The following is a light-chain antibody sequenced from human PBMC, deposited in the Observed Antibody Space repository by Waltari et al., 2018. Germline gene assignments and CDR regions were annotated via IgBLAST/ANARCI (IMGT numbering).Light chain of an antibody. J-gene: IGKJ4*01. V-gene: IGKV1-12*01. CDR1: KDIKGW. CDR3: QQANSFPLT. CDR2: GAS. Sequence: DIQMTPSPSVVSASVGDSVTITCRTRKDIKGWLAWYHQKPGRAPSLLIYGASNLQRGAPSRFSGSGYGTEFTLTISNLQPEDFATYYCQQANSFPLTFGGGTTVDIK.